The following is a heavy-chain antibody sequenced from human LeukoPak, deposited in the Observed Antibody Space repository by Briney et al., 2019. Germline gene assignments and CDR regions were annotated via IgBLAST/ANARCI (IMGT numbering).Heavy chain of an antibody. CDR2: VYASGTT. V-gene: IGHV4-4*07. CDR1: GASVSTYF. D-gene: IGHD2-21*01. CDR3: AKTHCGGGSCDKFDS. J-gene: IGHJ5*01. Sequence: SETLSLTCTVSGASVSTYFWSWIRQPAGKTMEWIGRVYASGTTYYNPSLRSRVTLSIDTSKNQFSLSLNSVTAADTPVYYCAKTHCGGGSCDKFDSWGQGILVTVSS.